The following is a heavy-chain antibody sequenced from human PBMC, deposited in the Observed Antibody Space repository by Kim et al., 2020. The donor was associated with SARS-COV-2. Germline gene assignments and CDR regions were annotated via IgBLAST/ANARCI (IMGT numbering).Heavy chain of an antibody. CDR2: MYYSGSI. D-gene: IGHD3-10*01. CDR1: GGSISSYY. Sequence: SETLSLTCTVSGGSISSYYWSWIRQPLGKGLEWIGYMYYSGSINYNPSLKSRVTISVDTSESQFSLKLSSVTPADTPVYYCVRVVTMVRGVIMWFDPWGQGALVAVSS. J-gene: IGHJ5*02. CDR3: VRVVTMVRGVIMWFDP. V-gene: IGHV4-59*13.